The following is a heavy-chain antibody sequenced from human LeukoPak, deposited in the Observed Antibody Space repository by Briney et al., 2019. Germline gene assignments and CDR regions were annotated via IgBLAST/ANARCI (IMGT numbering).Heavy chain of an antibody. D-gene: IGHD1-1*01. J-gene: IGHJ4*02. CDR3: TRLEEGGPSLDY. V-gene: IGHV3-73*01. Sequence: PGGSLRLSCAASGFTFSGSAIHWVRQASGEGLEWVGRIRSKANNYATAYAASVKGRFIVSRDDSQNTAYLQMNSLKIEDTAVYYCTRLEEGGPSLDYWGQGTLV. CDR2: IRSKANNYAT. CDR1: GFTFSGSA.